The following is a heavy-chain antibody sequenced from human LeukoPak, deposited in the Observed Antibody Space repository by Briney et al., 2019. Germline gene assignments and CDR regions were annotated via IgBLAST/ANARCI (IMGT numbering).Heavy chain of an antibody. D-gene: IGHD2-2*01. J-gene: IGHJ5*02. V-gene: IGHV3-21*04. Sequence: GGSLRLSCAASGFTFSSYSMNWVRQAPGKGLEWVSSISSSSSYIYYADSVKGRFTISRDNAKNSLYLQMNSLRAEDTAVYYCAKSPGVPAALWGWFDPWGQGTLVTVSS. CDR1: GFTFSSYS. CDR2: ISSSSSYI. CDR3: AKSPGVPAALWGWFDP.